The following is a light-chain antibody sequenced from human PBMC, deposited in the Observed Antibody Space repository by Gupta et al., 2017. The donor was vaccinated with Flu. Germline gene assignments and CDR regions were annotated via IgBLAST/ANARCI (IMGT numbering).Light chain of an antibody. Sequence: NCKSIQSVLYRSNNKNYLAWYQQKPGQPPKLLIYWSSTRESGVPDRFSASASGTDFTLTISSLQAEDVAVYYCHQYHSVPWTFGRGTKVEIK. CDR3: HQYHSVPWT. CDR1: QSVLYRSNNKNY. CDR2: WSS. V-gene: IGKV4-1*01. J-gene: IGKJ1*01.